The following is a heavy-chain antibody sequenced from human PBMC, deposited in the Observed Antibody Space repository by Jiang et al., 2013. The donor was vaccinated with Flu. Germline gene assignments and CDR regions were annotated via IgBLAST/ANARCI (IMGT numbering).Heavy chain of an antibody. CDR3: ARGGRTGEAIGTSGIYYYYGMDV. Sequence: GAEVKKPGASVKVSCKASGYTFTSYYMHWVRQAPGQGLEWMGIINPSGGSTSYAQKFQGRVTMTRDTSTSTVYMELSSLRSEDTAVYYCARGGRTGEAIGTSGIYYYYGMDVWGQGTTVTVSS. D-gene: IGHD6-25*01. J-gene: IGHJ6*02. CDR2: INPSGGST. V-gene: IGHV1-46*03. CDR1: GYTFTSYY.